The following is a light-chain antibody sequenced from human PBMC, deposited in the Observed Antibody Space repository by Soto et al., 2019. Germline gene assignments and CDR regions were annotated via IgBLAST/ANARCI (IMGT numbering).Light chain of an antibody. CDR3: MQSIQLHPMYT. Sequence: DIVMTQTPLSLSVTPGQPASISCKSSQSLLHSDGKTYLYWYLQNPGQPPQLLLYEVSNRFSGVPDRFSGSGSGTDFTLKISRVDAEDVGVYYCMQSIQLHPMYTFGQGTKLEIK. V-gene: IGKV2D-29*01. CDR2: EVS. J-gene: IGKJ2*01. CDR1: QSLLHSDGKTY.